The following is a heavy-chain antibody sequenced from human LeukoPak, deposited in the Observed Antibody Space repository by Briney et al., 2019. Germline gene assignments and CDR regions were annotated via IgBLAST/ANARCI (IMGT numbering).Heavy chain of an antibody. D-gene: IGHD2-8*02. CDR2: IFPSGGEI. Sequence: GGCLRLSCAASGFTFSTFAMIWVRQPPGKGLEWVSSIFPSGGEIHYADSVRGRFTISRDNSKSTLSLQMNSLRAEDTAIYYCATYRQVLLPFESWGQGTLVTVSS. V-gene: IGHV3-23*01. CDR1: GFTFSTFA. J-gene: IGHJ4*02. CDR3: ATYRQVLLPFES.